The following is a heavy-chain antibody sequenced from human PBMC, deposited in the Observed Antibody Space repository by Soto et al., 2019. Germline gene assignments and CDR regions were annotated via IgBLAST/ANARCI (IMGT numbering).Heavy chain of an antibody. J-gene: IGHJ3*02. CDR3: AREGGDYYDSSGSLGAFDI. CDR1: GGSISSSNW. Sequence: QVQLQESGPGLVKPSGTLSLTCAVSGGSISSSNWWSWVRQPPGKGLEWIGEIYHSGSTNYNQSLKSRVTISVDKSKNQFSLKLSSVTAADTAVYYCAREGGDYYDSSGSLGAFDIWGQGTMVTVSS. D-gene: IGHD3-22*01. V-gene: IGHV4-4*02. CDR2: IYHSGST.